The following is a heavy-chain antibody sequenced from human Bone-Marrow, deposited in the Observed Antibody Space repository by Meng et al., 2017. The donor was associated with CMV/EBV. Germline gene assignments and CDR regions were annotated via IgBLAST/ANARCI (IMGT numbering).Heavy chain of an antibody. D-gene: IGHD3-22*01. Sequence: GGSLRLSCAASGFTFSNYAMTWVRQAPGKGLEWVSVIYSGGTRTYYADSVKGRFTISRDNSRNTLYLQMISLRAEDTAVYYCARAYDSEGYYDDFEHWGQGTRVTVSS. V-gene: IGHV3-23*03. CDR2: IYSGGTRT. CDR3: ARAYDSEGYYDDFEH. CDR1: GFTFSNYA. J-gene: IGHJ4*02.